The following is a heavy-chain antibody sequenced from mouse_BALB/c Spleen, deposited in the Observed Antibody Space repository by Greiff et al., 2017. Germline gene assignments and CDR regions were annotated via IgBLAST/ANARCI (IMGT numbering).Heavy chain of an antibody. Sequence: EVHLVESGGGLVKPGGSLKLSCAASGFTFSSYAMSWVRQSPEKRLEWVAEISSGGSYTYYPDTVTGRFTISRDNAKNTLYLEMSSLRSEDTAMYYCARDPTQRFAYWGQGTLVTVSA. CDR2: ISSGGSYT. V-gene: IGHV5-9-4*01. D-gene: IGHD2-10*01. CDR3: ARDPTQRFAY. J-gene: IGHJ3*01. CDR1: GFTFSSYA.